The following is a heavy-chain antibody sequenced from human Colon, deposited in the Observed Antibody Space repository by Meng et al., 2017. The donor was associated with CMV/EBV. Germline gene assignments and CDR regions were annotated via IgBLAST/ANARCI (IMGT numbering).Heavy chain of an antibody. D-gene: IGHD2-15*01. CDR1: GYTFTSHA. J-gene: IGHJ4*02. CDR2: VDCGNSNT. Sequence: CKASGYTFTSHAIHWVRQAPGQRLEWMGWVDCGNSNTKYSQKFQDRVIITRDTSATTVYMELSSLKSEDTAVYYCAREPPLGGYFDYWGQGTLVTVSS. V-gene: IGHV1-3*01. CDR3: AREPPLGGYFDY.